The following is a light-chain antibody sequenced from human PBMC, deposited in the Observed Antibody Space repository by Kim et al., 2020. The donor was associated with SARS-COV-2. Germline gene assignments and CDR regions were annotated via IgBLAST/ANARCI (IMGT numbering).Light chain of an antibody. V-gene: IGLV2-14*03. CDR2: AVS. J-gene: IGLJ1*01. CDR3: SSYTRSSTNYV. Sequence: QSITISCTGTSSDVGSYNYVSWYQQHPGKAPKLMIYAVSNRPSGVSNRFSGSKSGNTASRTISGLQAEDEADYYCSSYTRSSTNYVFGTGTKVTVL. CDR1: SSDVGSYNY.